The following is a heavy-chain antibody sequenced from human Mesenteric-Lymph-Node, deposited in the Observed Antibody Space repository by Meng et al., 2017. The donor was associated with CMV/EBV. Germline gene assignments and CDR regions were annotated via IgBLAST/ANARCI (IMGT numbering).Heavy chain of an antibody. CDR3: ARDSYENWFDP. CDR2: INPNSGGT. Sequence: ASVLVSCKASGYTFTGYYMHWVRQAPGQGLGWMGWINPNSGGTNYAQKCEGRVTMIRDTSISTAYMELSRLRSDDTAVYYCARDSYENWFDPWGQGTLVTVSS. D-gene: IGHD2-8*01. V-gene: IGHV1-2*02. CDR1: GYTFTGYY. J-gene: IGHJ5*02.